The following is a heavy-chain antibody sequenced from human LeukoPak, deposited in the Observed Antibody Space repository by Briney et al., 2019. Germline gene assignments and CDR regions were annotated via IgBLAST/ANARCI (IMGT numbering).Heavy chain of an antibody. V-gene: IGHV4-61*02. D-gene: IGHD2-2*01. CDR2: IYTSGST. Sequence: TLSLTCTVSGGSISSGSYYWSWIRQPAGKGLEWIGRIYTSGSTNYNPSLKSRVTMSVDTSKNQFSLKLSSVTAADTAVYYCAREAADIVVVPAPGFDYWGQGTLVTVSS. J-gene: IGHJ4*02. CDR3: AREAADIVVVPAPGFDY. CDR1: GGSISSGSYY.